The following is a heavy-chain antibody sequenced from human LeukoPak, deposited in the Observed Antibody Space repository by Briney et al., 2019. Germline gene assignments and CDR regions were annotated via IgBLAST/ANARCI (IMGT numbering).Heavy chain of an antibody. J-gene: IGHJ3*02. Sequence: GGFLRLSCAASGFTFSSYGMHWVRQAPGKGLEWVAFIRYDGSNKYYADSVKGRFTISRDNSKNTLYLQMNSLRAEDTAVYYCAKDRHVVPAAIYLPQLHAFDIWGQGTMVTVSS. D-gene: IGHD2-2*01. CDR2: IRYDGSNK. V-gene: IGHV3-30*02. CDR1: GFTFSSYG. CDR3: AKDRHVVPAAIYLPQLHAFDI.